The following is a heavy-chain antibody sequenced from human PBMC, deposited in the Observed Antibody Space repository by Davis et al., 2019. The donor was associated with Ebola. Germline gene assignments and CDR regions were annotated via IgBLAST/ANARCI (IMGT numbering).Heavy chain of an antibody. Sequence: GESLKISCAASGFIFSSYWMSWVRQAPGKGLECVSILSSGGITDYTGSVKGRFTISRDNSKNTLYLQMNNLRVEDTAVYYCARKYTYGFDWGQGTLVTVSS. D-gene: IGHD5-18*01. CDR3: ARKYTYGFD. CDR1: GFIFSSYW. J-gene: IGHJ4*02. V-gene: IGHV3-66*01. CDR2: LSSGGIT.